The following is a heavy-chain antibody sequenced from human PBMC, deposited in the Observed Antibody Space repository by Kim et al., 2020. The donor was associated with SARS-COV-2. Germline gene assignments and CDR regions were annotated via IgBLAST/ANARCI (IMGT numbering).Heavy chain of an antibody. D-gene: IGHD4-17*01. CDR3: AREPFSLTVTTLDYYYYGMGV. CDR1: GYTFTSYA. J-gene: IGHJ6*04. CDR2: INAGNGNT. Sequence: ASVKVSCKASGYTFTSYAMHWVRQAPGQRLEWMGWINAGNGNTKYSQKFQGRVTITRDTSASTAYMELSSLRSEDTAVYYCAREPFSLTVTTLDYYYYGMGVWGRGTTVTVAS. V-gene: IGHV1-3*01.